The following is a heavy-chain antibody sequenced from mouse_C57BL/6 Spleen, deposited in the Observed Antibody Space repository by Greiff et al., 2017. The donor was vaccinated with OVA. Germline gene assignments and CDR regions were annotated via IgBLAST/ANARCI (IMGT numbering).Heavy chain of an antibody. D-gene: IGHD2-12*01. Sequence: EVMLVESGGGLVKPGGSLKLSCAASGFTFSSYATSWVRQTPEKRLEWVATISDGGSYTYYPDNVKGRFTISRDNAKNNLYLQMSHLKSEDTAMYYCARGHDGGAWFAYWGQGTLVTVSA. CDR2: ISDGGSYT. CDR1: GFTFSSYA. CDR3: ARGHDGGAWFAY. J-gene: IGHJ3*01. V-gene: IGHV5-4*03.